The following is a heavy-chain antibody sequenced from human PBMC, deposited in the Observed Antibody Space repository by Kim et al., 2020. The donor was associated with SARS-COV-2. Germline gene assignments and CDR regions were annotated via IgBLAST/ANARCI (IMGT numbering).Heavy chain of an antibody. J-gene: IGHJ4*02. CDR3: TRHLPYSSSSGGVDY. V-gene: IGHV3-73*01. Sequence: GGSLRLSCAASGFTFSGSAMHWVRQASGKGLEWVGRIRSKANSYATAYAASVKGRFTISRDDSKNTAYLQMNSLKTEDTAVYYCTRHLPYSSSSGGVDYWGQGTLVAVSS. D-gene: IGHD6-6*01. CDR2: IRSKANSYAT. CDR1: GFTFSGSA.